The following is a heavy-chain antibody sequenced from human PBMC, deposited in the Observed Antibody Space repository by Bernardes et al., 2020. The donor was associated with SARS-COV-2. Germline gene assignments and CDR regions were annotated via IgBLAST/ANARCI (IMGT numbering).Heavy chain of an antibody. CDR1: GITFSSFA. Sequence: GGSLRLSCTTSGITFSSFAMHWVRQAPGKGLEHVSAITANGGSTYYADSVKGRFTISRDNSKNTLYLHVGSLRAEDMAVYYCARELSRASYWMSSLGYWGQGTLVTVSS. V-gene: IGHV3-64*02. D-gene: IGHD1-26*01. J-gene: IGHJ4*02. CDR3: ARELSRASYWMSSLGY. CDR2: ITANGGST.